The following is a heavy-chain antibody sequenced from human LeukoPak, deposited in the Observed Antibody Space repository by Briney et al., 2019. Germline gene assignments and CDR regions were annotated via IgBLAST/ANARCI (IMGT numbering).Heavy chain of an antibody. Sequence: PSETLSLTCAVYIDSFTNYYWNWIRQTPGKGLEWIGEVNDSGGANINPSLRSRVILSVDTSKNQFSLKLSSVTAADTAVYYCAGGESAENYWGQGTLVTVSS. J-gene: IGHJ4*02. CDR3: AGGESAENY. V-gene: IGHV4-34*07. CDR1: IDSFTNYY. CDR2: VNDSGGA. D-gene: IGHD1-14*01.